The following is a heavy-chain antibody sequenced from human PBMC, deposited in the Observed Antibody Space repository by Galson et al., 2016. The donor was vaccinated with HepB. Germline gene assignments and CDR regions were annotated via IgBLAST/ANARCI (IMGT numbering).Heavy chain of an antibody. Sequence: SLRLSCAASGFTFADHYVDWVRQAPGKGLEWLGRSRDKAANYRTQYAASVKGRFIISGDESRTSLYLQMNNLKTEDTAVYYCARLHYDGSIFHPFDSWGQGTLVTVSS. V-gene: IGHV3-72*01. D-gene: IGHD3-22*01. CDR2: SRDKAANYRT. CDR3: ARLHYDGSIFHPFDS. CDR1: GFTFADHY. J-gene: IGHJ5*01.